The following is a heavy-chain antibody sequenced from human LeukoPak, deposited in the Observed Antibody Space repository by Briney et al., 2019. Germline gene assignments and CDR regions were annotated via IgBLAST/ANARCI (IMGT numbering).Heavy chain of an antibody. CDR3: AREPLWFGELQ. D-gene: IGHD3-10*01. CDR2: INPNSGST. CDR1: GYTFTGYY. J-gene: IGHJ4*02. Sequence: ASVKVSCKASGYTFTGYYMHWVRQAPGQGLEWMGWINPNSGSTNYAQKFQGRVTMTRDTSISTAYMELSRLRSDDTAVYYCAREPLWFGELQWGQGTLVTVSS. V-gene: IGHV1-2*02.